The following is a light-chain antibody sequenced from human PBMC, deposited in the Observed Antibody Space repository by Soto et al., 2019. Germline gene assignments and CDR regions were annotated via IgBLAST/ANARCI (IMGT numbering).Light chain of an antibody. V-gene: IGLV2-14*01. CDR1: SSDVGGYNY. CDR2: EVR. CDR3: SSYTGISTHVV. J-gene: IGLJ2*01. Sequence: QSALTQPAAVSGSPGQSITISCTGTSSDVGGYNYVSWYQQHPGKAPKLMIYEVRNRPSGISNRFSGSKSGTTAYLTISGLQSEDVADYYCSSYTGISTHVVFGGGNKLPVL.